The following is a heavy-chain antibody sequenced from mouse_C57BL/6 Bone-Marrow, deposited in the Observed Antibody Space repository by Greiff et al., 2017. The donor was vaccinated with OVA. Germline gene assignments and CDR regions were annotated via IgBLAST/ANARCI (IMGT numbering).Heavy chain of an antibody. CDR3: ARGGTSPFAY. J-gene: IGHJ3*01. D-gene: IGHD4-1*01. V-gene: IGHV1-42*01. CDR1: GYSFTGYY. Sequence: VQLKESGPELVKPGASVKISCKASGYSFTGYYMNWVKQSPEKSLEWIGEINPSTGGTTYNQKFKAKATLTVDNSSSTAYMQLKSLTSEDSAVYYCARGGTSPFAYWGQGTLVTVSA. CDR2: INPSTGGT.